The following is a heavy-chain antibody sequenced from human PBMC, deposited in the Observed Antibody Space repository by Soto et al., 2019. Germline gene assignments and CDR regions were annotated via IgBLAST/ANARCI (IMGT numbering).Heavy chain of an antibody. D-gene: IGHD3-22*01. Sequence: GGSLRLSCAASGFTFSSYGMHWVRQAPGKGLEWVAVISYDGSNKYYADSVKGRITISRDNSKNTLYLQMNSLRAEDTAVYYCAKDNPGIVVVITPAGAFDIWGQGTMVTVSS. CDR1: GFTFSSYG. V-gene: IGHV3-30*18. CDR2: ISYDGSNK. J-gene: IGHJ3*02. CDR3: AKDNPGIVVVITPAGAFDI.